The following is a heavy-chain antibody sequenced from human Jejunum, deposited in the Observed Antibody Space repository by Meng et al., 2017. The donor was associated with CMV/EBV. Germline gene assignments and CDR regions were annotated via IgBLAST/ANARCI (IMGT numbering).Heavy chain of an antibody. CDR2: ISSSGSTI. V-gene: IGHV3-11*01. CDR1: GFTFIDYS. CDR3: SRGRYSNTWIDY. J-gene: IGHJ4*02. D-gene: IGHD6-13*01. Sequence: ASGFTFIDYSMTWLRQAPGKGLEWISSISSSGSTIYSEDSVKGRFTISRDNAKNSLYLQMNSLRAEDTAVYYCSRGRYSNTWIDYWGQGTLVTVSS.